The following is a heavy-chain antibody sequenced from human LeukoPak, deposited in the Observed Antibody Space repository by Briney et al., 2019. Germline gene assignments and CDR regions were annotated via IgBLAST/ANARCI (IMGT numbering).Heavy chain of an antibody. J-gene: IGHJ3*02. Sequence: PSETLSLTCTVSGGSISSYYWSWIRQPPGKGLEWIGYIYYSGSTNYNPSLKSRVTISVDTSKNQFSLKLSSVTAADTAVYYCARDSPNLTVTTTVRAFDIWGQGTMVTVSS. CDR1: GGSISSYY. CDR3: ARDSPNLTVTTTVRAFDI. D-gene: IGHD4-11*01. V-gene: IGHV4-59*01. CDR2: IYYSGST.